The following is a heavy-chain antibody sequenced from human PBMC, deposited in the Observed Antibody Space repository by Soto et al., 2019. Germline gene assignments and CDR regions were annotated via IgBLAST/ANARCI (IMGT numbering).Heavy chain of an antibody. CDR1: GGSFSGYY. Sequence: QVQLQQWGAGLLKPSETLSLTCAVYGGSFSGYYWSWIRQPPGKGLEWIGEINHSGSTNYNPSLKSRVTISVDTSRNQLSLKLSSVTAADTAVYYCARGPYGDYEVGAFDIWGQGTMVTVSS. V-gene: IGHV4-34*01. CDR3: ARGPYGDYEVGAFDI. D-gene: IGHD4-17*01. CDR2: INHSGST. J-gene: IGHJ3*02.